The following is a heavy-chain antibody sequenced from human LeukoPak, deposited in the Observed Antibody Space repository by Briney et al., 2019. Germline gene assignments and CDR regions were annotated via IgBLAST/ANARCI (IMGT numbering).Heavy chain of an antibody. Sequence: GGSLRLSCAASGFTFSSCAMHWVRQAPGKGLEWVAVISYDGSNKYYADSVKGRFTISRDNSKNTLYLQMNSLRAEDTAVYYCARDNGTGWDWFDPWGQGTLVTVSS. CDR1: GFTFSSCA. J-gene: IGHJ5*02. CDR2: ISYDGSNK. V-gene: IGHV3-30-3*01. D-gene: IGHD3/OR15-3a*01. CDR3: ARDNGTGWDWFDP.